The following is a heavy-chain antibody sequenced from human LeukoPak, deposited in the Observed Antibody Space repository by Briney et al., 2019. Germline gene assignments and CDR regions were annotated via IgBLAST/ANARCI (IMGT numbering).Heavy chain of an antibody. CDR1: GFTFNYAW. J-gene: IGHJ4*02. V-gene: IGHV3-23*01. CDR2: ISGSGDTT. Sequence: QSGGSLRLSCAASGFTFNYAWMSWVRQAPGKGLELVSGISGSGDTTYYADSVKGRFTISRDNSKNTLYLQLNSLRAEDRAIYYCAKDLTYDYDSTGYYFDYWGQGTLVTVSS. D-gene: IGHD3-22*01. CDR3: AKDLTYDYDSTGYYFDY.